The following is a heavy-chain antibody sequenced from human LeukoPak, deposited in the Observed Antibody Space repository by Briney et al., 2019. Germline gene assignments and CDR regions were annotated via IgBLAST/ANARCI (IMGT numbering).Heavy chain of an antibody. CDR1: GFTFSSYI. CDR2: ISSSSSYI. D-gene: IGHD3-10*01. V-gene: IGHV3-21*01. J-gene: IGHJ4*02. CDR3: ARVGSGGYDY. Sequence: GGSLRLSCAASGFTFSSYIMNWVRQAPGKGLEWVSSISSSSSYIYYADSVKGRFTISRDNAKNSLYLQMNSLRAEDTAVYYCARVGSGGYDYWGQGTLVTVSS.